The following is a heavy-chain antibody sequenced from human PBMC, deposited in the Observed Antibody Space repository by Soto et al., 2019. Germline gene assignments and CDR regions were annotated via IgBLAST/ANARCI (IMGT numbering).Heavy chain of an antibody. CDR2: IYHSGST. CDR1: SGSISSSNW. D-gene: IGHD3-16*01. CDR3: ARFYGWGLIIDAFDI. Sequence: QVQLQESGPGLVKPSGTLSLTCAVSSGSISSSNWWSWVRQPPGTGLEWIGEIYHSGSTNYNPSLKSRVTISVDKSKNQFSLKLSSVTAADTAVYYCARFYGWGLIIDAFDIWGQGTMVTVSS. J-gene: IGHJ3*02. V-gene: IGHV4-4*02.